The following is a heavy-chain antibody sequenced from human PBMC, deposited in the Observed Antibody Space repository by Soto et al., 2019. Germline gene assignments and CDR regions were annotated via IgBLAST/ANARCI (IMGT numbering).Heavy chain of an antibody. Sequence: GGSLRLSCAASGFTFSSYWMSWVRQAPGKGLEWVANIKQDGSEKYYVDSVKGRFTISRDNAKNSLYLQMNSLRAEDTAVYYCARDPAPEYCSSTSCSANWGQGTLVTVSS. V-gene: IGHV3-7*05. D-gene: IGHD2-2*01. CDR1: GFTFSSYW. CDR2: IKQDGSEK. J-gene: IGHJ4*02. CDR3: ARDPAPEYCSSTSCSAN.